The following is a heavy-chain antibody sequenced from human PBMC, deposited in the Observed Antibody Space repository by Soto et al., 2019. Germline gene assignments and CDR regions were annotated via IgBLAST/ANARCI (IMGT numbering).Heavy chain of an antibody. Sequence: QVQLVQSGAEVKKPGASVKVSCKASGGTFSSYTISWVRQAPGQGLEWMGRIIPILGIANYAQKFQGRVRITADKSTSTADMELSSLRSEATAVYYCAREEYYYGSGAFFDYWGQGTLVTVSS. CDR1: GGTFSSYT. D-gene: IGHD3-10*01. V-gene: IGHV1-69*08. J-gene: IGHJ4*02. CDR2: IIPILGIA. CDR3: AREEYYYGSGAFFDY.